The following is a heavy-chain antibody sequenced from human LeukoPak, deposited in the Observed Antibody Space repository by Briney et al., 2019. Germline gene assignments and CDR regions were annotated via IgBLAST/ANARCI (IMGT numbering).Heavy chain of an antibody. Sequence: GGSLRLSCAASGFTFDDYAMHWVRQAPGKGLEWVSGISWNSGSIGYADSVKGRFTISRDNAKNSLYLQMNSLRAEDTAVYYCASIGAMVIWGQGTLVTVSS. V-gene: IGHV3-9*01. CDR3: ASIGAMVI. CDR1: GFTFDDYA. CDR2: ISWNSGSI. J-gene: IGHJ4*02. D-gene: IGHD5-18*01.